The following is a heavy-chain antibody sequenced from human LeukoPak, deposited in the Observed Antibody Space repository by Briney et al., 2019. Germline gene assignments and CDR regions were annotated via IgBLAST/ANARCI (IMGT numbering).Heavy chain of an antibody. J-gene: IGHJ4*02. Sequence: XSLGLSCAASGFTSRSYSMNWVRQAPGKGLEWVSSISSSSTYIYYADSVKGRFTVSRDNAKNSLYLQMNSLRAEDTAVYFCASQYTSSRIFDDWGQGTLVTVSS. V-gene: IGHV3-21*01. D-gene: IGHD6-13*01. CDR3: ASQYTSSRIFDD. CDR1: GFTSRSYS. CDR2: ISSSSTYI.